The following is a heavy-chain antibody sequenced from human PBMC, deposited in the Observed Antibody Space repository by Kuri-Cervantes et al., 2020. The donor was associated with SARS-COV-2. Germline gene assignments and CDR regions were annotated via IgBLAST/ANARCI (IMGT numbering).Heavy chain of an antibody. CDR2: INPSDGWT. Sequence: ASVKVSCKASGYTFTNFYIHWVRQAPGQGLEWMGIINPSDGWTSYAQKFQGRVTMTRNTSISTAYMELSSLRSEDTAVYYCARAWGRGARADYWGQGTLVTVSS. J-gene: IGHJ4*02. CDR3: ARAWGRGARADY. D-gene: IGHD7-27*01. V-gene: IGHV1-46*01. CDR1: GYTFTNFY.